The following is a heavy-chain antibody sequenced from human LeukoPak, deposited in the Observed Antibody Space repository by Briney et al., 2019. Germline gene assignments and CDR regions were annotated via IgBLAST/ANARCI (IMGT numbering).Heavy chain of an antibody. CDR1: GFTFDDYA. V-gene: IGHV3-9*01. CDR3: AKDISATIVEVVAATRDDYDYGDDDAFDI. CDR2: ISWNSGSI. J-gene: IGHJ3*02. Sequence: PGGSLRLSCAASGFTFDDYAMHWVRQAPGKGLEWVSGISWNSGSIGYADSVKGRFTLSRDNARNSLYLQMNSLRAEDTALYYCAKDISATIVEVVAATRDDYDYGDDDAFDIWGQGTMVTVSS. D-gene: IGHD2-15*01.